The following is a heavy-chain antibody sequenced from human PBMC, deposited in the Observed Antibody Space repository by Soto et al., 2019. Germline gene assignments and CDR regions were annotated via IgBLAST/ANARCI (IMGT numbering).Heavy chain of an antibody. CDR1: GWSFSGYY. V-gene: IGHV4-34*01. D-gene: IGHD6-13*01. Sequence: SETLSLPCAVYGWSFSGYYWSWIRQPPGKGLEWIGEINHGGSTNYNPSLKSRVTISVDTSKNQFSLKLSSVTAADTAVYYCARGTPYSSSWYSGDYYYGMDVWGQGTTVTVSS. CDR3: ARGTPYSSSWYSGDYYYGMDV. J-gene: IGHJ6*02. CDR2: INHGGST.